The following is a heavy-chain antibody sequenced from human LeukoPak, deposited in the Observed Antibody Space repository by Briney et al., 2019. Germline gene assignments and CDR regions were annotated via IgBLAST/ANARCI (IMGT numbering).Heavy chain of an antibody. CDR1: GYTFTSYG. CDR3: ARVTRYFDSGWPVDAFDI. CDR2: ISAYNGNT. V-gene: IGHV1-18*01. Sequence: ASVKVSCKASGYTFTSYGISWVRQAPGQGLEWMGWISAYNGNTNYAQKLQGRVTMTTDTSTSTAYMELRSLRSDDTAVYYCARVTRYFDSGWPVDAFDIWGQGTMVTVSS. J-gene: IGHJ3*02. D-gene: IGHD3-9*01.